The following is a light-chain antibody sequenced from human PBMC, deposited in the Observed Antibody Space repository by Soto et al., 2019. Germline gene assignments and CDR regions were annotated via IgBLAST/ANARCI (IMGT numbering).Light chain of an antibody. CDR1: SSNIGSNF. CDR2: RNN. CDR3: AAWDDSLSGLYV. Sequence: VLTQPPSASGTPGQRVTISCSGSSSNIGSNFVYWYQQLPGTAPKLLIYRNNQRPSGVPDRFSGSKSGTSASLAISGLRSEDEADYYCAAWDDSLSGLYVFGTGTKVTVL. V-gene: IGLV1-47*01. J-gene: IGLJ1*01.